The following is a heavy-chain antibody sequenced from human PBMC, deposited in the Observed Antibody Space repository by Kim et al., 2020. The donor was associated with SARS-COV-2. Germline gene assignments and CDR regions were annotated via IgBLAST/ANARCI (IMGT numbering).Heavy chain of an antibody. Sequence: GGSLRLSCAASGFTFSSYAMNWVRQAPGKGLEWVAVISYDGSNKYYADSVKGRFTISRDNSKNTLYLLMNSLRAEATAVYYCARDTGYCSGGSCYPGWF. CDR3: ARDTGYCSGGSCYPGWF. CDR2: ISYDGSNK. V-gene: IGHV3-30*04. CDR1: GFTFSSYA. D-gene: IGHD2-15*01. J-gene: IGHJ5*01.